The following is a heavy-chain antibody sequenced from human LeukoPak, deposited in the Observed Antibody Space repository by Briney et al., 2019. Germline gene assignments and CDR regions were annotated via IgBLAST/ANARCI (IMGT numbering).Heavy chain of an antibody. CDR2: IYPDDSET. J-gene: IGHJ3*02. V-gene: IGHV5-51*01. D-gene: IGHD3-22*01. CDR1: GYRFTTDY. CDR3: ARQAYGSHFDAFDI. Sequence: GESLKISCKASGYRFTTDYIGWVRQMPGKGLEWMGIIYPDDSETNYSPSFQGQVSMSVDKSITTAYLQWSSLKASDTAIYYCARQAYGSHFDAFDIWGQGTMVTVSS.